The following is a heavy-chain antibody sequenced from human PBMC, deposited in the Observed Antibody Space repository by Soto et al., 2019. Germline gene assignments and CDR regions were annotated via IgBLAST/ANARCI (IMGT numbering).Heavy chain of an antibody. Sequence: QVQLVESGGGVVQPGRSLRLSCAASGLTLSNYAMHWVRQARGKGLEWVAVISYDGSNRCYADSVKGRFTISRDNSKNTLYLQMNSLRAEDTAVYYCARVTQAVAADYWGQGTLVTVSS. D-gene: IGHD6-19*01. J-gene: IGHJ4*02. CDR3: ARVTQAVAADY. V-gene: IGHV3-30-3*01. CDR1: GLTLSNYA. CDR2: ISYDGSNR.